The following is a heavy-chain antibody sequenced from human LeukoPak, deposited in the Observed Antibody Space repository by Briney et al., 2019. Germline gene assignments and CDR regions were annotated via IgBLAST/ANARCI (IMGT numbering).Heavy chain of an antibody. V-gene: IGHV4-4*02. CDR2: VHLSGAS. CDR1: GGSILTTNW. CDR3: TRESGAFSPFGF. D-gene: IGHD1-26*01. J-gene: IGHJ4*02. Sequence: SETLSLTCAVSGGSILTTNWWSWVRQPPGKGLEWIGEVHLSGASNYNPSLKSRVNMSIDKSKNQLSLEPTSATAADTAIYYCTRESGAFSPFGFWGQGTLVTVSS.